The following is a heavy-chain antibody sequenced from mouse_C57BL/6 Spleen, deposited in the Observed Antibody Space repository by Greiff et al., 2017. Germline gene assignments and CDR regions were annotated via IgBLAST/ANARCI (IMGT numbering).Heavy chain of an antibody. Sequence: EVKLVESGPGLVKPSQSLSLTCSVTGYSITSGHYWNWIRQFPGNKLEWMGYISYDGSNNYNPSLKNRNSITLDTSKNQFFLKLHSVTTEDTATYYCARDPFCNSSSPWFAYWGQGTLVTVSA. V-gene: IGHV3-6*01. CDR2: ISYDGSN. J-gene: IGHJ3*01. CDR3: ARDPFCNSSSPWFAY. D-gene: IGHD1-1*01. CDR1: GYSITSGHY.